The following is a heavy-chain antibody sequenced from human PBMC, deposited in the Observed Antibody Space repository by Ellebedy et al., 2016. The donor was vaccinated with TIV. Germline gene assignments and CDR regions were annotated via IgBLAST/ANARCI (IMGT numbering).Heavy chain of an antibody. J-gene: IGHJ4*02. D-gene: IGHD2-15*01. CDR3: ARGSGKCIGAACSFDY. CDR1: GYTLTDYY. Sequence: AASVKVSCTSSGYTLTDYYIHWVRPAPGQGLEWMGWINPHSGVTQSLHKFQARVTMTRDTSINTVYMELSRLGSDDTALYYCARGSGKCIGAACSFDYWGQGTLVTGSS. V-gene: IGHV1-2*07. CDR2: INPHSGVT.